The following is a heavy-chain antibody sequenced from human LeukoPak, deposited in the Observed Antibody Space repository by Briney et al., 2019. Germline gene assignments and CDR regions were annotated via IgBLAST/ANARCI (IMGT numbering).Heavy chain of an antibody. J-gene: IGHJ4*02. Sequence: SETLSLTCTVSGGSIGSSSYYWAWMRQPPGKGLEWIGSIYYSGSTYYNPSLKSRVTIFVETSKNKFSLKVSSVTAADTAVYYCARQTWIELWHFDYWGQGALVTVSS. V-gene: IGHV4-39*01. CDR3: ARQTWIELWHFDY. CDR2: IYYSGST. D-gene: IGHD5-18*01. CDR1: GGSIGSSSYY.